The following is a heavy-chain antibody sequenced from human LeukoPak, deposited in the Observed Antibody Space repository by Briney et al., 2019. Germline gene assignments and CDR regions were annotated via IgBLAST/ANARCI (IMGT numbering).Heavy chain of an antibody. Sequence: SETLSLTCTVSGGSISSYYWSWIRQPPGKGLEWIGYIYYSGSTNYNPSLKSRVTISVDTSKKQFSLKLSSVTAADTAVYYYARDMGQQLVPGYSYYGLDVWGQGTTVTVSS. D-gene: IGHD6-13*01. CDR1: GGSISSYY. J-gene: IGHJ6*02. CDR2: IYYSGST. CDR3: ARDMGQQLVPGYSYYGLDV. V-gene: IGHV4-59*01.